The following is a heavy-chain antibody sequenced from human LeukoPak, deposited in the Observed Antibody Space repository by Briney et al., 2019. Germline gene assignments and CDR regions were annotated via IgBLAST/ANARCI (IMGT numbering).Heavy chain of an antibody. CDR2: IRYDGSNK. CDR1: GFTFSSYG. D-gene: IGHD5-18*01. V-gene: IGHV3-30*02. CDR3: ARAPAYEAMAHFDY. J-gene: IGHJ4*02. Sequence: PGGSLRLSCAASGFTFSSYGMHWVRQAPGKGLEWVAFIRYDGSNKYYADSVKGRFTISRDNSKNTLYLQMNSLRAEDTAVYYCARAPAYEAMAHFDYWGQGTLVTVSS.